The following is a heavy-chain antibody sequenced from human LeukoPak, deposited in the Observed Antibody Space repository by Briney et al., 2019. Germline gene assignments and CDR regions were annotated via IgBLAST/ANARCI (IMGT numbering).Heavy chain of an antibody. Sequence: SVKVSCKASGGTFSSYAISWVRQAPGQGLEWMGRIIPILGIANYAQKFQGRVTITADKSTSTAYVELSSLRSEDTAVYYCARDPDYYGSGTWGQGTLVTVSS. J-gene: IGHJ5*02. D-gene: IGHD3-10*01. V-gene: IGHV1-69*04. CDR1: GGTFSSYA. CDR2: IIPILGIA. CDR3: ARDPDYYGSGT.